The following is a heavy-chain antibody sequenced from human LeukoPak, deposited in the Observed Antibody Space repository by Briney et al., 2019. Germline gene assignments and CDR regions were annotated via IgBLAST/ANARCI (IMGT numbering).Heavy chain of an antibody. V-gene: IGHV4-39*01. CDR3: ARVLFRRRWLQLRYFDY. D-gene: IGHD5-24*01. CDR2: IYYSGST. CDR1: GGSISSYY. Sequence: SETLSLTCTISGGSISSYYWSWIRQPPGKGLEWIGSIYYSGSTYYNPSLKSRVTISVDTSKNQFSLKLSSVTAADTAVYYCARVLFRRRWLQLRYFDYWGQGTLVTVSS. J-gene: IGHJ4*02.